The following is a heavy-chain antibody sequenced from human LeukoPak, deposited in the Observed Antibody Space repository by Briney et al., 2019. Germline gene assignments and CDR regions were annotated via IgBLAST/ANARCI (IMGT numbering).Heavy chain of an antibody. Sequence: GGSLRLSCAASGFTFSDYYMSWIRQAPGKGLEWVSYISSSGSTIYYADSVKGRFTISRDNSRNTLYLQMNSLRAEDTAVYYCAKIPGWGNYFDYWGQGTLVTVSS. CDR2: ISSSGSTI. V-gene: IGHV3-11*01. CDR3: AKIPGWGNYFDY. CDR1: GFTFSDYY. J-gene: IGHJ4*02. D-gene: IGHD3-16*01.